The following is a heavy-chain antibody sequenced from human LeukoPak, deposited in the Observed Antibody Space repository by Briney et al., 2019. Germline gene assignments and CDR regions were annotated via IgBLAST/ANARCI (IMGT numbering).Heavy chain of an antibody. D-gene: IGHD1-14*01. Sequence: PSETLSPTCTVSGGSISSYYWSWIRQPPGKGLEWIGYIYYSGSTNYNPSLKSRVTISVDTSNNQFSLKLSSVTAADTAVYYCARSYRAYYSDYWGQGTLVTVSS. CDR3: ARSYRAYYSDY. V-gene: IGHV4-59*01. CDR1: GGSISSYY. CDR2: IYYSGST. J-gene: IGHJ4*02.